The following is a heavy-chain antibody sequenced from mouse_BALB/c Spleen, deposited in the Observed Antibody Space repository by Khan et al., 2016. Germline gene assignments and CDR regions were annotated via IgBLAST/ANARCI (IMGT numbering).Heavy chain of an antibody. Sequence: QVQLQQSGAELVKPGASVKLSCKASGYTFTSYYMYWVKQRPGQGLEWIGEINPSNGDTNFNERFKRKATLTVDKSSSTTYMQFSSLTSEDSAVYYCTRAGYDYPFAYWGQGTLVTVSA. CDR2: INPSNGDT. CDR1: GYTFTSYY. D-gene: IGHD2-4*01. V-gene: IGHV1S81*02. CDR3: TRAGYDYPFAY. J-gene: IGHJ3*01.